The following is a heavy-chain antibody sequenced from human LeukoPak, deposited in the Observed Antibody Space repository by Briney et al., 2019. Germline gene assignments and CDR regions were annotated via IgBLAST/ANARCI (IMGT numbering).Heavy chain of an antibody. J-gene: IGHJ4*02. CDR3: AREETTTTVTTSH. V-gene: IGHV1-46*01. Sequence: ASVKVSCKASGYTFTSYYMHWVRQAPGQGLEWMGIINPSGGSTTYAQKFQGRVTMTRDMSTSTVYMELSSLRSEDTTVYYCAREETTTTVTTSHWGQGTLVTVSS. CDR1: GYTFTSYY. D-gene: IGHD4-17*01. CDR2: INPSGGST.